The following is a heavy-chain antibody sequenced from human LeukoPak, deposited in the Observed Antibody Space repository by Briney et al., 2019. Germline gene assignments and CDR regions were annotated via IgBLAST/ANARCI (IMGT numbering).Heavy chain of an antibody. Sequence: SETLSLTCTVSGGSINSYWSWIRQPPGKGLEWIGYIHYSGNNNYNPSLKSRVTISLDTSKNQFSLKLKSVTAADTAVYYCARGVGSGYTDDWGQGTLVTVSS. CDR2: IHYSGNN. V-gene: IGHV4-59*01. CDR1: GGSINSY. J-gene: IGHJ4*02. CDR3: ARGVGSGYTDD. D-gene: IGHD3-22*01.